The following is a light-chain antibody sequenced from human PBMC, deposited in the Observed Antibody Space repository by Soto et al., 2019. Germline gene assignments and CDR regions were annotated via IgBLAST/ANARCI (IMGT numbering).Light chain of an antibody. CDR1: QSVNSY. Sequence: EIVMTQSPATLSVSPGERATLSCRASQSVNSYLAWYQQKPGQAPRLLIYGASTRATGITARFSGSGSGTEFTLTISSLQSEDFAVYYCQQYNNWPPLTFGGGTKVEIK. CDR3: QQYNNWPPLT. V-gene: IGKV3-15*01. J-gene: IGKJ4*01. CDR2: GAS.